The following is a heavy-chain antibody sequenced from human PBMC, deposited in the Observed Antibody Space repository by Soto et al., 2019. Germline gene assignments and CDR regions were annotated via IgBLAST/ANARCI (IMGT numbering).Heavy chain of an antibody. CDR1: GGSISSYY. CDR2: IYYSGST. J-gene: IGHJ6*03. CDR3: ARDFNYMDV. Sequence: QVQLQESGPGLVKPSETLSLTCTVSGGSISSYYWSWIRQPPGKGLEWIGYIYYSGSTNDNPSLKSRGTISVDTSKNRFSRKLSSGTAADTAVYYCARDFNYMDVWGKGTTVTVSS. V-gene: IGHV4-59*01.